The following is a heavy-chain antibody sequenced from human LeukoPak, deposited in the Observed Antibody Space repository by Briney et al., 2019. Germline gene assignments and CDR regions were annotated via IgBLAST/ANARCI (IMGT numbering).Heavy chain of an antibody. Sequence: EASVKVSCKASGYTFTGYYMHWVRQAPGQGLEWMGSINANSGGTNYAQKFQDRVTMTRDTSISTAYMELSRLRSDDTAVYYCAKGPPTYHHLHMGGRGKGTTVTVSS. J-gene: IGHJ6*04. CDR1: GYTFTGYY. D-gene: IGHD1-26*01. V-gene: IGHV1-2*02. CDR2: INANSGGT. CDR3: AKGPPTYHHLHMGG.